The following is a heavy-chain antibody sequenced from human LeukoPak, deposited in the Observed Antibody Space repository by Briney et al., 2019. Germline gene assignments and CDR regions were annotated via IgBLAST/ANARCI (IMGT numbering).Heavy chain of an antibody. CDR2: IKQDGSEK. CDR3: ARALGYCRGGSCYSDY. CDR1: GFTVSSNY. J-gene: IGHJ4*02. D-gene: IGHD2-15*01. Sequence: GGSLRLSCAASGFTVSSNYMSWVRQAPGKGLEWVANIKQDGSEKYYVDSVKGRFTISRDNAKNSLYLQMNSLRAEDTAVYYCARALGYCRGGSCYSDYWGQGTLVTVSS. V-gene: IGHV3-7*04.